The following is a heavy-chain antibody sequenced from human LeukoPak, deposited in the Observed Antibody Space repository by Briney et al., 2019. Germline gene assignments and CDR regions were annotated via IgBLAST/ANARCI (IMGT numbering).Heavy chain of an antibody. CDR3: ARREYGGNSLSAFDI. Sequence: SETLSLTCTVSGGSISSYYWSWIRQPPGKGLEWIGYIYYSGSTNYNPSLKSRVTISVDTSKNQFSLKLSSVTAADTAVYYCARREYGGNSLSAFDIWGQGTMVTVSS. CDR1: GGSISSYY. V-gene: IGHV4-59*08. D-gene: IGHD4-23*01. CDR2: IYYSGST. J-gene: IGHJ3*02.